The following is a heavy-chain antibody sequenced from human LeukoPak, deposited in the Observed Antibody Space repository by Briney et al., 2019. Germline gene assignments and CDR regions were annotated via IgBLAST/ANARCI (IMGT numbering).Heavy chain of an antibody. J-gene: IGHJ2*01. V-gene: IGHV3-30*18. Sequence: GGSLRLSCAASGFTFSSYGMHWVRQAPGKGLEWVAVISYDGSNKYYADSVKGRFTISRDNSKNTLYLQINSLRVDDTAVYYCAKGSRDPDLWGRGTLVTVSS. CDR2: ISYDGSNK. CDR1: GFTFSSYG. D-gene: IGHD2-21*02. CDR3: AKGSRDPDL.